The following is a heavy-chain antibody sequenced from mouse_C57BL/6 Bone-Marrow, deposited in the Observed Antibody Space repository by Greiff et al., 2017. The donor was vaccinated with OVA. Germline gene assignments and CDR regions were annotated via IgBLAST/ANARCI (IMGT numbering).Heavy chain of an antibody. V-gene: IGHV1-26*01. D-gene: IGHD1-1*01. Sequence: VQLQQSGPELVKPGASVKISCKASGYTFTDYYMNWVKQSHGKSLEWIGDINPNNGGTSYNQKFKGKATLTVDKSSSTAYMELRSLTSEDSAVYYCAVITTVVAIRYFDVWGTGTTVTVSS. CDR3: AVITTVVAIRYFDV. CDR2: INPNNGGT. J-gene: IGHJ1*03. CDR1: GYTFTDYY.